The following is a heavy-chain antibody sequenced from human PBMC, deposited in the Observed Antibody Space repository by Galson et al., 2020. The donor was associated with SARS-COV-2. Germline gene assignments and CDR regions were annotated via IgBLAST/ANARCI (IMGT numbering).Heavy chain of an antibody. J-gene: IGHJ4*02. CDR2: IGNDGFLT. CDR1: GIDVGYHN. D-gene: IGHD2-15*01. CDR3: AVFIAGLPY. Sequence: GGSLRLSCVGSGIDVGYHNMTWVRQAPGKGLQWVSTIGNDGFLTYYADSVKGRFSISRDSSRQTLYLHMDNLRVEDTATYYCAVFIAGLPYWGQGTLVSVSS. V-gene: IGHV3-23*01.